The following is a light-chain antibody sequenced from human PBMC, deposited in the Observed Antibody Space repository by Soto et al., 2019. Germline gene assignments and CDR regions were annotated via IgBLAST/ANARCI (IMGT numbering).Light chain of an antibody. J-gene: IGLJ1*01. CDR1: NREVGAYYF. CDR3: SSYTSTNTPYV. V-gene: IGLV2-14*01. Sequence: SSPTQPGSGFWAPGQAITISFTGFNREVGAYYFVSWYQHRPGKAPKLILYEVTTRPSGISSRFSGSKSGNTASLTISGLQADDEAYYYCSSYTSTNTPYVFGTGTKVTVL. CDR2: EVT.